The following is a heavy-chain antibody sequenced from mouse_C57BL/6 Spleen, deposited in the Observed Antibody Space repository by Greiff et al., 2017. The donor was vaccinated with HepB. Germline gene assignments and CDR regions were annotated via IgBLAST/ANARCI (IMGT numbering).Heavy chain of an antibody. CDR1: GFTFTDYY. V-gene: IGHV7-3*01. J-gene: IGHJ2*01. CDR3: ARYIPFECYYFDY. CDR2: IRNKANGYTT. Sequence: EVQVVESGGGLVQPGGSLSLSCAASGFTFTDYYMSWVRQPPGKALEWLGFIRNKANGYTTEYSASVKGRFTISRDNSQSILYLQMNALRAEDSATYDWARYIPFECYYFDYWGQGTTLTVSS.